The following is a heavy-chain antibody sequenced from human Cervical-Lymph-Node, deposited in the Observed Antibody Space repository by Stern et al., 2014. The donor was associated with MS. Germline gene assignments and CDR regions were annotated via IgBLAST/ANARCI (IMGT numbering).Heavy chain of an antibody. D-gene: IGHD4/OR15-4a*01. J-gene: IGHJ5*01. Sequence: EVHLVESGPQVRKAGESLKISCQASGYMFTNYWIGWVRPMPGPGLEWMGLVYPDDSDARYSPSFQGQVTISADKSTGTAYLHWSSLKASDSAIYYCAKGAPPDSWGQGTLVTVSS. CDR2: VYPDDSDA. CDR1: GYMFTNYW. CDR3: AKGAPPDS. V-gene: IGHV5-51*03.